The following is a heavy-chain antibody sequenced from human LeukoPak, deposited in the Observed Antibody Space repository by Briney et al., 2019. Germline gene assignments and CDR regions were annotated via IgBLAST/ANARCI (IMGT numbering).Heavy chain of an antibody. CDR1: GGSISSYY. D-gene: IGHD6-19*01. CDR2: IYYSGTT. V-gene: IGHV4-59*12. Sequence: SETLSLTCTVSGGSISSYYWNWIRQPPGKGLEWIGYIYYSGTTNYNPSLKSRVTISVDKSKNQFSLKLSSVTAADTAVYYCASGDSSGWYLDYWGQGTLVTVSS. CDR3: ASGDSSGWYLDY. J-gene: IGHJ4*02.